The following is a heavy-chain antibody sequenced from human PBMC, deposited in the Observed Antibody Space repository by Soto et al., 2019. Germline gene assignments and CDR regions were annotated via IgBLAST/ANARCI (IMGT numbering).Heavy chain of an antibody. J-gene: IGHJ4*02. Sequence: GGSLRLSCEASGFIFSSHSMTWVRQAPGKGLEWVANIKDDGSRTYYVDSVKGRFTISRDKAKNSLYLQLNSLRVEDTAVYYFAISRGQCFVCLLSYYFEYWGQGTLVTVSS. CDR2: IKDDGSRT. V-gene: IGHV3-7*01. D-gene: IGHD3-10*01. CDR1: GFIFSSHS. CDR3: AISRGQCFVCLLSYYFEY.